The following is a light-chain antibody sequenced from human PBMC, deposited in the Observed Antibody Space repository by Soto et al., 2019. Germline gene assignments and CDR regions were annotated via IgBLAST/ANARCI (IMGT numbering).Light chain of an antibody. J-gene: IGKJ1*01. CDR3: QQYHSYWT. Sequence: SVLTQSPPTLSLSPGPRATLACRASQSVSSYLAWYQQKRGQPPRILIYDASSRASGIPARFSGSGSGTEFTLTISSLKTDDFSTDYCQQYHSYWTFGQGTKVDIK. CDR2: DAS. CDR1: QSVSSY. V-gene: IGKV3-11*01.